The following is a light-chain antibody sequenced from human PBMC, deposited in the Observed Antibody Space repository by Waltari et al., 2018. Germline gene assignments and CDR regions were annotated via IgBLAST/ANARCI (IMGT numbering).Light chain of an antibody. Sequence: DIVMTQSPLSLPVTPGEPASISCRSSQSLLHGNGKTFFDVYLQKPGQSPQLLIYLGSNRASGVPDRFSGSQSGTDFTLEISRVEAEDVGIYYCMQALQTPYTFGQGTKLEIK. CDR1: QSLLHGNGKTF. J-gene: IGKJ2*01. CDR2: LGS. CDR3: MQALQTPYT. V-gene: IGKV2-28*01.